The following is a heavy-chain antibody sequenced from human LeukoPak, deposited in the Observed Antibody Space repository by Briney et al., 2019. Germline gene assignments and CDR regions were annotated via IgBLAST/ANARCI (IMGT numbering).Heavy chain of an antibody. D-gene: IGHD2-15*01. V-gene: IGHV4-59*01. J-gene: IGHJ4*02. CDR1: GGSISTYY. CDR3: ARGVVAAPQTFDY. CDR2: IFHNGNT. Sequence: SETLSLTCTISGGSISTYYWSWIRQLPGKGLEGIGHIFHNGNTNYNPSLKSRVTISVDTSKNQFSLKLSSVTAADTAVYYCARGVVAAPQTFDYWGQGTLVTVSS.